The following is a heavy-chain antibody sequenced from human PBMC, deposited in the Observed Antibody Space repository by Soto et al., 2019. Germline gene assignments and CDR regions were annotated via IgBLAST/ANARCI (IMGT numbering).Heavy chain of an antibody. J-gene: IGHJ4*02. V-gene: IGHV4-4*07. CDR3: AQTMVARTPFFDH. D-gene: IGHD6-19*01. CDR2: IYSTGAT. Sequence: QVQLQESGPGLVKPSETLSLNCTVSGGSISRNYWSWIRQPAGKGLEWIGRIYSTGATNYNPSLKSRVSVSVDTSRNQFSLQLTSVTAADTAIYYCAQTMVARTPFFDHWGQGTPVTVSS. CDR1: GGSISRNY.